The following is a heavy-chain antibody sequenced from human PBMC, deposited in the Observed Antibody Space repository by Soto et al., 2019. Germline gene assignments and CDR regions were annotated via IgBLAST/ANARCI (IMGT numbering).Heavy chain of an antibody. CDR2: IHPSGGGT. J-gene: IGHJ4*02. CDR1: GYTFNTYY. D-gene: IGHD2-21*02. V-gene: IGHV1-46*02. Sequence: QVQLVQSGAEVRKPGASVKVSCKPSGYTFNTYYLHWLRQAPGQALEWMGVIHPSGGGTTYAQKFLGRVTVTRDTSTTTVFMELSSLRSDDTAVYYCARGGPIAVVTASFDNWGQGTLVTVSS. CDR3: ARGGPIAVVTASFDN.